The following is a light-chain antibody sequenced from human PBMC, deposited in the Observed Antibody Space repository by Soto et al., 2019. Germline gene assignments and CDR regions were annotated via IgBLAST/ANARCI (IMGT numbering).Light chain of an antibody. CDR3: QKYNSVPFT. J-gene: IGKJ3*01. CDR2: AAS. Sequence: DIQMTQSPSSLSAPVGDRVTITCRASQDITNYLAWFQQKSGKPPKLLIYAASTLESGVPSRFSGSRSGTDFTLTISSLQPEDVATFYCQKYNSVPFTFGPGTKVDIK. V-gene: IGKV1-27*01. CDR1: QDITNY.